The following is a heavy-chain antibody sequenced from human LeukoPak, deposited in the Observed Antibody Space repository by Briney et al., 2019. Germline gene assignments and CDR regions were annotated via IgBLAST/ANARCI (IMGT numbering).Heavy chain of an antibody. D-gene: IGHD2-21*02. J-gene: IGHJ4*02. CDR2: IYTSGST. CDR3: ARGVLAYCGGDCYPHLDY. CDR1: GGSISIYY. V-gene: IGHV4-4*07. Sequence: SETLSLTCSVSGGSISIYYWSWIRQPAGKGLEWIGHIYTSGSTNYNPSLKSRVTMSVDTSKNQFSLKLSSVTAADTAVYYCARGVLAYCGGDCYPHLDYWGQGTLVTVSS.